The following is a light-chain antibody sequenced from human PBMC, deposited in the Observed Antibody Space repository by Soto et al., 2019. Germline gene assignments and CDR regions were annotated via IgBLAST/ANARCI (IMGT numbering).Light chain of an antibody. V-gene: IGKV3-20*01. CDR1: QSVSSSY. CDR3: QPYGSSLTWT. CDR2: GAS. Sequence: GLTQSPGTLSLSQGERATLSCRASQSVSSSYLAWYQQKPGQAPRLLIYGASSRATGIPDRFSGSGSGTDFTLTIRRLEPEDFAVYYCQPYGSSLTWTFGQGTMVDVK. J-gene: IGKJ1*01.